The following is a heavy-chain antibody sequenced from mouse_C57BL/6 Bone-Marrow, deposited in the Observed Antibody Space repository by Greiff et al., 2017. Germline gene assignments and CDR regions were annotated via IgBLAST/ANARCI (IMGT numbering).Heavy chain of an antibody. D-gene: IGHD2-3*01. J-gene: IGHJ4*01. CDR1: GYSFTDYN. V-gene: IGHV1-39*01. CDR3: ARGDCYYVFCAMDD. CDR2: INPNYGAT. Sequence: VQLQQSGPELVKPGASVKISCKASGYSFTDYNMNWVKQSNGKSLEWIGVINPNYGATSYNQKFKGKATLTVDQSSSTAYMQLNSLTSEDSAVYFCARGDCYYVFCAMDDWGQGTSVTVSS.